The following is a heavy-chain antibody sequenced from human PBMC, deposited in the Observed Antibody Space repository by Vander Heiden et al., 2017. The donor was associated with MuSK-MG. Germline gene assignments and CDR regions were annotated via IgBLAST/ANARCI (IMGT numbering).Heavy chain of an antibody. CDR3: AREAGYNCADY. D-gene: IGHD5-12*01. CDR2: IIPILGIA. V-gene: IGHV1-69*04. Sequence: QVQLVQSGAEVKKPGSSVKVSCKASGGTFSSYAISWVRQAPGQGLEWMGRIIPILGIANYAQKFQGRVTITADKATSTAYMELSSLRSEDTAVYYCAREAGYNCADYWGQGTLVTVSS. CDR1: GGTFSSYA. J-gene: IGHJ4*02.